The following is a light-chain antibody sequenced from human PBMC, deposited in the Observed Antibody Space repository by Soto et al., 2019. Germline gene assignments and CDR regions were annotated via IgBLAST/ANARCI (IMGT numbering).Light chain of an antibody. CDR1: QGISSA. J-gene: IGKJ3*01. CDR3: QQFDDYPFT. V-gene: IGKV1D-13*01. Sequence: AIQLTQSPSSLSAYVGDSVSITCRASQGISSALAWYQQKPGRAPKLLIYDASSLEGGVPSRFSGSRSGTDFTLTGSSLQPEDVATYYCQQFDDYPFTFGPGTKVDIK. CDR2: DAS.